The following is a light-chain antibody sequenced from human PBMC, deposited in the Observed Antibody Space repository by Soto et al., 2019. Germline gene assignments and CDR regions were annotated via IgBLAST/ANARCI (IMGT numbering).Light chain of an antibody. Sequence: EIVLTQSPATLSVSPGETASLSCRASQSASNFLAWYQQKPGQAPRLLIYYVSTRATGIPGRFSGSGSGTEFTLTINSLQSEDSAVYYCQQHNNWPITFGQGTRLEIK. V-gene: IGKV3D-15*01. J-gene: IGKJ5*01. CDR3: QQHNNWPIT. CDR2: YVS. CDR1: QSASNF.